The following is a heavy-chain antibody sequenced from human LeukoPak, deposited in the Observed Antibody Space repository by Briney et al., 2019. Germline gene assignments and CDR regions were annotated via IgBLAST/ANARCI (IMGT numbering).Heavy chain of an antibody. J-gene: IGHJ5*02. CDR1: GGSISSGNYY. Sequence: PSETLSLTCTVSGGSISSGNYYWSWIRQPPGKGLEWIGYIFYLGSTYYNPSLRSRVSISVNTFKNQFSLKLTAVTAADTAVYYCARKYPDHWFDPWGQGTLVTVFS. D-gene: IGHD6-6*01. CDR2: IFYLGST. CDR3: ARKYPDHWFDP. V-gene: IGHV4-30-4*01.